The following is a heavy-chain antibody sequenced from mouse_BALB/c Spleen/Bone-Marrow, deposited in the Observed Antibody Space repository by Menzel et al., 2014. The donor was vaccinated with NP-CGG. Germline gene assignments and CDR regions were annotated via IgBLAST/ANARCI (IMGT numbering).Heavy chain of an antibody. V-gene: IGHV5-17*02. CDR1: GFTFSSFG. Sequence: EVKLMESGGGLVQPGGSRKLSCAASGFTFSSFGMHWVRPAPEKGLEWVAYISSGSSTIYYADTVKGRFTISRDNPKNTLFLQMTSLRSEDTAVYYCARSPYGYDGRDYWGQGTSVAVSS. D-gene: IGHD2-2*01. CDR2: ISSGSSTI. J-gene: IGHJ4*01. CDR3: ARSPYGYDGRDY.